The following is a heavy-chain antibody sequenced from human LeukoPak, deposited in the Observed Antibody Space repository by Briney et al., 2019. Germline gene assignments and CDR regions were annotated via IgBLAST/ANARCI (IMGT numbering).Heavy chain of an antibody. V-gene: IGHV3-74*01. D-gene: IGHD4-17*01. CDR2: INRDGSST. CDR3: AKGGATVIDY. Sequence: GGSLRLSCAASGFTFSNYWMPWVRHAPGKGLVWVSRINRDGSSTTSADSVKGRFTISRDNAKNTLYLQMNSLRAEDTAVYYCAKGGATVIDYWGQGTLVTVSS. CDR1: GFTFSNYW. J-gene: IGHJ4*02.